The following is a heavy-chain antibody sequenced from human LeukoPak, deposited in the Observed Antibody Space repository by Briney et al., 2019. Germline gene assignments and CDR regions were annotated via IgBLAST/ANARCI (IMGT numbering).Heavy chain of an antibody. CDR1: GGSISSGGYY. V-gene: IGHV4-31*03. J-gene: IGHJ5*02. CDR2: IYYSGST. D-gene: IGHD2-2*01. CDR3: ARVGLGYCSSTSCFDNWFDP. Sequence: SETLSLTCTVSGGSISSGGYYWSWIRQHPGKGLEWIGYIYYSGSTYYNPSLKSRVTISVDTSKSQFSLKLSSVTAADTAVYYCARVGLGYCSSTSCFDNWFDPWGQGTLVTVSS.